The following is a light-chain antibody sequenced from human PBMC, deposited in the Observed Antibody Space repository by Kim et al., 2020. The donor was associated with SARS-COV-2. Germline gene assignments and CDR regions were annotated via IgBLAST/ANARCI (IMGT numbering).Light chain of an antibody. Sequence: DIQMTQSPSTLSASVGDRVTITCRASQSITTWLAWYQQKPGKAPKLLIYDASTLHSGVPSRFSGSGYGTEFTLTISSLQPDDSATYYCQQCNVLFGQGTKLEI. V-gene: IGKV1-5*01. CDR2: DAS. CDR3: QQCNVL. J-gene: IGKJ2*01. CDR1: QSITTW.